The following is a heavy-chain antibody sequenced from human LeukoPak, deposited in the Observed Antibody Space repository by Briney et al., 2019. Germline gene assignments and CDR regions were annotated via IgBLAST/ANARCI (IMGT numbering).Heavy chain of an antibody. D-gene: IGHD5-18*01. CDR2: ISGSGGST. Sequence: PGGSLRLSCAASGFTFSSYAMSWVRQAPGKGLEWVSAISGSGGSTYYADSVKGRFTISRDNSKNTLYLQMNSLRAEDTAVYYCAKDTWMQLWSPYYYGMDVWGQGTTVTVSS. V-gene: IGHV3-23*01. CDR3: AKDTWMQLWSPYYYGMDV. J-gene: IGHJ6*02. CDR1: GFTFSSYA.